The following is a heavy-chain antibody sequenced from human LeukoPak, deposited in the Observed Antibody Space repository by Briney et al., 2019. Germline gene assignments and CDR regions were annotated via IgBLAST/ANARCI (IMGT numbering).Heavy chain of an antibody. CDR1: GGSISSGDYY. D-gene: IGHD1-26*01. CDR2: IYYSGST. J-gene: IGHJ6*02. Sequence: PSETLSLTCTVSGGSISSGDYYWSWIRQPPGKGLEWIGCIYYSGSTYYNPSLKSRVTISVDTSKNQFSLKLSSVTDADTAVYYCARWGELTTLTHYYYYGMDVWGQGTTVTVSS. CDR3: ARWGELTTLTHYYYYGMDV. V-gene: IGHV4-30-4*01.